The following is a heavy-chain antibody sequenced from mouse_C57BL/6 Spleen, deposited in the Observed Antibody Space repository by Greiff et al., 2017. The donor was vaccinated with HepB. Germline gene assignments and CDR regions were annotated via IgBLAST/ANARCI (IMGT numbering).Heavy chain of an antibody. CDR2: INPSTGGT. J-gene: IGHJ2*01. V-gene: IGHV1-42*01. CDR3: ARGSSGYFDY. CDR1: GYSFTGYY. Sequence: EVQRVESGPELVKPGASVKISCKASGYSFTGYYMNWVKQSPEKSLEWIGEINPSTGGTTYNQKFKAKATLTVDKSSSTAYMQLKSLTSEDSAVYYCARGSSGYFDYWGQGTTLTVSS. D-gene: IGHD3-2*02.